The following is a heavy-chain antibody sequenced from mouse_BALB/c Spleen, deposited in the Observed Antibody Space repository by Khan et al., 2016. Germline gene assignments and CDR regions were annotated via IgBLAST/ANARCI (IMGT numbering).Heavy chain of an antibody. Sequence: EVQLQESGPGLVKPSQSLSLTCTVTGYSITSDYAWNWIRQFPGNKLEWMGYISYSGSTSYNPSLKSRISITRDTSKNQFFLQLNSVTTEDTATYYCAREGGNWDSQAWFAYWGQGTLVTVSA. CDR2: ISYSGST. CDR1: GYSITSDYA. D-gene: IGHD4-1*02. J-gene: IGHJ3*01. CDR3: AREGGNWDSQAWFAY. V-gene: IGHV3-2*02.